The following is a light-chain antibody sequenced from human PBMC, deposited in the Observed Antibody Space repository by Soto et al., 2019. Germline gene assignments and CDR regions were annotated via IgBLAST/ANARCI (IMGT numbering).Light chain of an antibody. J-gene: IGLJ3*02. V-gene: IGLV1-51*01. CDR2: DNN. CDR3: GTWDSSLSAWV. Sequence: QSVLTQPPSVSAAPGQKVTISCSGXSSXIGNNYVSWYQQLPGTAPKLLIYDNNKRPSGIPDRFSGSKSGTSATLGITGLQTGDEADYYCGTWDSSLSAWVFGGGTKLTVL. CDR1: SSXIGNNY.